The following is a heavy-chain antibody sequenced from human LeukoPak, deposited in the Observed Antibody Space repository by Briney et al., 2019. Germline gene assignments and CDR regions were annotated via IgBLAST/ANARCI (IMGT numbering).Heavy chain of an antibody. D-gene: IGHD3-3*01. V-gene: IGHV4-4*02. CDR3: ARSGYDFWRQFDP. J-gene: IGHJ5*02. CDR1: GFPFNSYAL. CDR2: IYHSGST. Sequence: PGGSLRLSCAASGFPFNSYALNWVRQAPGKGLEWIGEIYHSGSTNYNPSLKSRVTISVDKSKNQFSLKLSSVTAADTAVYYCARSGYDFWRQFDPWGQGTLVTVSS.